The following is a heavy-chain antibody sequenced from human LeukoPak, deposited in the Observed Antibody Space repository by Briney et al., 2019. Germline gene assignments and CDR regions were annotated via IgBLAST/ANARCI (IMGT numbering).Heavy chain of an antibody. D-gene: IGHD1-26*01. CDR3: ARDRQLLLTRWFDP. CDR2: IYHSGST. V-gene: IGHV4-30-2*01. CDR1: GDSISSGGYY. Sequence: SETLSLTCTVSGDSISSGGYYWSWIRQPPGKGLEWIGYIYHSGSTYYNPSLKSRVTISVDRSKNQFSLKLSSVTAADTAVYYCARDRQLLLTRWFDPWGQGTLVTVSS. J-gene: IGHJ5*02.